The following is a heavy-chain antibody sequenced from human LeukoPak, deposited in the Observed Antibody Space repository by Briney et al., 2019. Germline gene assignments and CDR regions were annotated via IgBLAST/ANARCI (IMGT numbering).Heavy chain of an antibody. CDR3: ARDRVDYYDSSENWFDP. CDR2: INAGNSNT. D-gene: IGHD3-22*01. Sequence: ASVKVSCKASGYTFTSYAMHWVRQAPGQRLEWMGWINAGNSNTKYSQKFQGRVTITRDTSASTAYMELSSLRSEDTAVYYCARDRVDYYDSSENWFDPWGQGTLVTVSS. J-gene: IGHJ5*02. V-gene: IGHV1-3*01. CDR1: GYTFTSYA.